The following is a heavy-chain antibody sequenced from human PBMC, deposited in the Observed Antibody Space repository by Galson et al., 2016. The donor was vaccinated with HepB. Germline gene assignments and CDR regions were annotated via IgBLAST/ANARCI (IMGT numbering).Heavy chain of an antibody. Sequence: SETLSLTCNVSGGPISSYFWSWIRQPPGKGLGWIGYIYFSGRTNYNPSPKSRVTMPVDTSNNQFSLRLTSVTAAVTAVYYCARGHPPGYCRGGHCYWGQGILVTVSS. CDR3: ARGHPPGYCRGGHCY. J-gene: IGHJ4*02. CDR1: GGPISSYF. CDR2: IYFSGRT. D-gene: IGHD2-15*01. V-gene: IGHV4-59*01.